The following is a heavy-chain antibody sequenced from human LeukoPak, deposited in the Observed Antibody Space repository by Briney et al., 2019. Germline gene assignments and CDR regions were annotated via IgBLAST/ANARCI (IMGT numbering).Heavy chain of an antibody. Sequence: GGSLRLSCAASGFTFSSYSMNWVRQAPGKGLEWVSSISSSSSYIYYADSAKGRFTISRDNAKNSLYLQMNSLRAEDTAVYYCARAGTIAAARAYYFDYWGQGTLVTVSS. CDR1: GFTFSSYS. V-gene: IGHV3-21*01. CDR3: ARAGTIAAARAYYFDY. J-gene: IGHJ4*02. D-gene: IGHD6-13*01. CDR2: ISSSSSYI.